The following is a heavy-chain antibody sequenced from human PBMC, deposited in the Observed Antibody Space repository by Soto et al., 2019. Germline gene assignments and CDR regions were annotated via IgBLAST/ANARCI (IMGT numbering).Heavy chain of an antibody. V-gene: IGHV1-69*01. J-gene: IGHJ6*02. D-gene: IGHD2-2*01. Sequence: QVQLVQSGAEVKKPGSSVKVSCKASGGTFSSYAISWVRQAPGQGLEWMGGIIPIFGTANYAQKLQGRVTITADESTSTAYMELSSLRSEDTAVYYCARARYCSSTSCYLVPLYYYYYYGMDGWGQGTTVTVSS. CDR3: ARARYCSSTSCYLVPLYYYYYYGMDG. CDR2: IIPIFGTA. CDR1: GGTFSSYA.